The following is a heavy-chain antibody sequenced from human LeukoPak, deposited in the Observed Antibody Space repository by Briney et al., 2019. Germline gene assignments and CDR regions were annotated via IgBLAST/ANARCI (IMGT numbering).Heavy chain of an antibody. Sequence: ASETPSPTCTVSGGPLSSYYWSWVRQPPGNGLEWLGYIYYSGSTNYNPSLKSRVTISVDTSKNQFSLKLSSVTAADTAVYYCARDGPMTQSGAFDIWGQGTMVTVSS. J-gene: IGHJ3*02. CDR2: IYYSGST. CDR1: GGPLSSYY. V-gene: IGHV4-59*01. CDR3: ARDGPMTQSGAFDI. D-gene: IGHD3-10*01.